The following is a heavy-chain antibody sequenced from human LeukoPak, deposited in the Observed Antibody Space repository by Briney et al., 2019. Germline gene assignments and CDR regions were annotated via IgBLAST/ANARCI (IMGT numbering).Heavy chain of an antibody. J-gene: IGHJ4*01. CDR3: ARGTIAAAGTNFDY. CDR1: GFTFSSYW. CDR2: INSDGSST. Sequence: PGGSLRLSCAASGFTFSSYWMHWVRQAPGKGLVWVSRINSDGSSTSYADSVKGRFTISRDNAKNTLYLQMNSLRAEDTAVYYCARGTIAAAGTNFDYWGQEPWSPSPQ. V-gene: IGHV3-74*01. D-gene: IGHD6-13*01.